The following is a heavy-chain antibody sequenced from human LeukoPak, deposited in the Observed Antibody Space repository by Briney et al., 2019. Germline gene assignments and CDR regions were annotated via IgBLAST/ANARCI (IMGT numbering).Heavy chain of an antibody. CDR2: ISSSSSYI. CDR3: ARVVLAATHIFDY. J-gene: IGHJ4*02. CDR1: GFTFSSYS. V-gene: IGHV3-21*01. Sequence: GGSLRLSCAASGFTFSSYSMNWVRQVPGKGLEWVSSISSSSSYIYYADSVKGRFTISRDNAKNSLYLQMNSLRAEDTAVYYCARVVLAATHIFDYWGQGTLVTVSS. D-gene: IGHD2-2*01.